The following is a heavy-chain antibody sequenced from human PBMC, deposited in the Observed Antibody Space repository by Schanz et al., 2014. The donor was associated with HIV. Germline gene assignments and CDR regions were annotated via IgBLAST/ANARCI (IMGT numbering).Heavy chain of an antibody. CDR1: GFTFSSYG. CDR3: VKGERIGYRIEVTGPTFDY. D-gene: IGHD3-22*01. J-gene: IGHJ4*02. CDR2: ISYDGTKK. Sequence: QVQLVESGGGVVQPGRSLRLSCAASGFTFSSYGMHWVRQAPGKGLEWVAVISYDGTKKHYADSVKGRFTISRDNSKNSLYVQIRSLRNEDTAVYYCVKGERIGYRIEVTGPTFDYWGQGTLVTVSS. V-gene: IGHV3-30*18.